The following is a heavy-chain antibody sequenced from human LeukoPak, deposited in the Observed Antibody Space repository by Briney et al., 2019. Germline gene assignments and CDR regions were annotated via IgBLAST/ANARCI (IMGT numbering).Heavy chain of an antibody. V-gene: IGHV4-38-2*01. CDR3: ARISPGAFDI. CDR1: GYSISSGYY. J-gene: IGHJ3*02. Sequence: PSETLSLTCAVSGYSISSGYYWGWIRQPPGKGLEWIGSIYHSGSTYYNPSLKSRVTISVETSKNQFSLKLSSVTAADTAIYYCARISPGAFDIWGQGTMVTVSS. D-gene: IGHD2-15*01. CDR2: IYHSGST.